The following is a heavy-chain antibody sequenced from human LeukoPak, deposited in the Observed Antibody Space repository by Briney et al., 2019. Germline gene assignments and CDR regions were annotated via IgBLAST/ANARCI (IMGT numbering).Heavy chain of an antibody. CDR1: GYTFTSYA. J-gene: IGHJ4*02. CDR3: ARSLGDSIQLWCYFDY. Sequence: GASVKVSCKASGYTFTSYAISWVRQAPGQGLEWMGGIIPIFGTANYAQKFQGRVTITTDESTSTAYMELSSLRSEDTAVYYCARSLGDSIQLWCYFDYWGQGTLVTVSS. V-gene: IGHV1-69*05. D-gene: IGHD5-18*01. CDR2: IIPIFGTA.